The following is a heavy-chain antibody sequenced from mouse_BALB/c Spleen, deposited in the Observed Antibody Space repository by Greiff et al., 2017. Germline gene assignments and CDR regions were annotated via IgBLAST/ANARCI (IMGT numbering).Heavy chain of an antibody. CDR3: ARGEVFAY. J-gene: IGHJ3*01. Sequence: QVQLQQPGAELVKPGTSVKLSCKASGYNFTSYWINWVKLRPGQGLEWIGDIYPGSGSTNYNEKFKSKATLTVDTSSSTAYMQLSSLASEDSALYYCARGEVFAYWGQGTLVTVSA. D-gene: IGHD2-14*01. V-gene: IGHV1-55*01. CDR2: IYPGSGST. CDR1: GYNFTSYW.